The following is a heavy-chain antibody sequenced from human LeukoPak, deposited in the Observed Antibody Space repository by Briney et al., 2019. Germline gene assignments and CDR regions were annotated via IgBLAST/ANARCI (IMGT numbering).Heavy chain of an antibody. CDR2: INPNSGGT. J-gene: IGHJ4*02. CDR1: GYTFTGYY. Sequence: ASVKVSCKASGYTFTGYYMHWVRQAPGQGLEWMGWINPNSGGTNYAQKFQGRVTMTRDTSISTAYMELSRLRSDDTAVYYCAKGYYYGSGSYYGPFDYWGQGTLVTVSS. D-gene: IGHD3-10*01. V-gene: IGHV1-2*02. CDR3: AKGYYYGSGSYYGPFDY.